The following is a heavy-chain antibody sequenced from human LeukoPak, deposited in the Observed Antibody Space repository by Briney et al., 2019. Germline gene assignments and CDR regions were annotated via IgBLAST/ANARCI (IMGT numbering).Heavy chain of an antibody. CDR3: ARVDHQTRDSSPH. CDR2: IIPFLGRP. CDR1: GDPYSTYA. D-gene: IGHD3-22*01. Sequence: ASVKVSCKGSGDPYSTYAISWVRQAPGQGLEWMGRIIPFLGRPDYAQRFQGRVTITADKSTSTVYMELNGLRSEDTGVYYCARVDHQTRDSSPHWGQGTLVTVSS. V-gene: IGHV1-69*04. J-gene: IGHJ4*02.